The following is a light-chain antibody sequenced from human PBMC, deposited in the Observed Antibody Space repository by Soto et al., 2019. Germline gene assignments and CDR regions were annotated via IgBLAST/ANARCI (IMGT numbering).Light chain of an antibody. CDR3: MQARHNPTYT. CDR1: QSLLHSNGYNY. J-gene: IGKJ2*01. V-gene: IGKV2-28*01. CDR2: WGS. Sequence: DVVMTQSPLSLPVTPGEPASISCRSSQSLLHSNGYNYLDWYLQKPGQSPQLLIYWGSIRASGVPDRFSGSGSGTDFTLHINRVEAEDVGVYYCMQARHNPTYTFGQGTKLEIK.